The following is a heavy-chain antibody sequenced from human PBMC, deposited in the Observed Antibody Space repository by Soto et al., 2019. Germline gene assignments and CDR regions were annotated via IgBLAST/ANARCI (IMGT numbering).Heavy chain of an antibody. CDR1: GYTFTSYY. CDR3: ARTPIASHYYYGIDV. Sequence: QVQLVQSGAEVKKPGASVKVSCKASGYTFTSYYMHWVRQAPGQGLERMGIINPSGTTTDYAQKFQGRVTMTRDTSTSTYYMELSSLRSEDAAVYYCARTPIASHYYYGIDVWGQGTTVTVSS. CDR2: INPSGTTT. D-gene: IGHD2-2*01. J-gene: IGHJ6*02. V-gene: IGHV1-46*01.